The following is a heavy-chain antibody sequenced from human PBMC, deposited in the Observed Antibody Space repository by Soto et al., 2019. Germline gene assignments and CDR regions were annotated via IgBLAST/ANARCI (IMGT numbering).Heavy chain of an antibody. V-gene: IGHV1-3*01. Sequence: ASVKVSCKASGYTFTSYAMHWVRQAPGQRLEWMGWINAGNGNTKYSQKFQGRVTITRDTSASTAYMELSSLRSEDTAVYYCATKRKYCSSTSCSIRDAFDIWGQGTMVTVSS. CDR2: INAGNGNT. J-gene: IGHJ3*02. CDR1: GYTFTSYA. CDR3: ATKRKYCSSTSCSIRDAFDI. D-gene: IGHD2-2*01.